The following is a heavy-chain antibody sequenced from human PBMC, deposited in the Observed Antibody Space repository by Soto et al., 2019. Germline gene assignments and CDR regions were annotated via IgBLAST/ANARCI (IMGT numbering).Heavy chain of an antibody. CDR1: GLTFNDAW. Sequence: GGSMKLSCAASGLTFNDAWMNWVRQAPGKGLEWVGRIKSKTDGGTTDYAAPVKGRFTISRDDSKNTLYLQMNSLKAEDTAVYYCTTPWLDYWGQGTLVTVSS. J-gene: IGHJ4*02. V-gene: IGHV3-15*07. CDR3: TTPWLDY. CDR2: IKSKTDGGTT.